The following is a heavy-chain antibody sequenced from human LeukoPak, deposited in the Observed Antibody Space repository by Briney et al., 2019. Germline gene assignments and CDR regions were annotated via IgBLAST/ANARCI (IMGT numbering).Heavy chain of an antibody. CDR3: ARSKRQNYYYYYMDV. Sequence: SETLSLTCTVSGGSISSHYWSWIRQPPGKGLEWIGYIYYSGSTNYNPSLKSRVTISVDTSKNQFSLKLSSVTAADTAVYYCARSKRQNYYYYYMDVWGKGTTVTVSS. CDR2: IYYSGST. V-gene: IGHV4-59*11. J-gene: IGHJ6*03. CDR1: GGSISSHY.